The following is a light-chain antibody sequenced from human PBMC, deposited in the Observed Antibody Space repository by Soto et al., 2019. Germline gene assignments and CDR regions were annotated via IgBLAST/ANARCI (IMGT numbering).Light chain of an antibody. V-gene: IGKV3-15*01. J-gene: IGKJ2*01. CDR3: QTYNNWPYT. CDR2: GAS. CDR1: QSVSSN. Sequence: EIVMTQSPATLSVSPGERATLSCRASQSVSSNLAWYQQKPGQAPRLLIYGASTRATGIPARFSGSGSGTEFPLTISSLQSEDFAVYYCQTYNNWPYTFGQGTKLEIK.